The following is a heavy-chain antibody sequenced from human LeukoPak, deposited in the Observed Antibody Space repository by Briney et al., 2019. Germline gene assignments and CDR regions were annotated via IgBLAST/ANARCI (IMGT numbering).Heavy chain of an antibody. J-gene: IGHJ6*02. CDR1: GGSISSFY. Sequence: SETLSLTCTVSGGSISSFYWSWIRQSPGKGLEWIGYIQYSGGTNYNPSLKSRVTISLDTSKNQFSLRLNSVTAADTAVYYCARDSIVYCSSTSCYGAYYGMDVWGQGTTVTVSS. CDR3: ARDSIVYCSSTSCYGAYYGMDV. D-gene: IGHD2-2*01. V-gene: IGHV4-59*12. CDR2: IQYSGGT.